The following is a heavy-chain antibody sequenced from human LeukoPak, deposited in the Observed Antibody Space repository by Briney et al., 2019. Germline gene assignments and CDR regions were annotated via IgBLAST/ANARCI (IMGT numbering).Heavy chain of an antibody. D-gene: IGHD3-22*01. CDR1: GITLSNYG. Sequence: GGSLRLSCAVSGITLSNYGMSWVRQAPGKGLEWVAVIWYDGSNKYYADSVKGRFTISRDNSKNTLYLQMNSLRAEDTAVYYCASQKGSDYYDSPLDYWGQGTLVTVSS. CDR3: ASQKGSDYYDSPLDY. J-gene: IGHJ4*02. CDR2: IWYDGSNK. V-gene: IGHV3-33*08.